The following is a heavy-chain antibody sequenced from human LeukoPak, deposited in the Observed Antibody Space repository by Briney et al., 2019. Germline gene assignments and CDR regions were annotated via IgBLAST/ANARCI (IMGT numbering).Heavy chain of an antibody. CDR3: ARDYNFDSSPYDDGLDI. J-gene: IGHJ3*02. V-gene: IGHV1-69*05. D-gene: IGHD3-22*01. CDR2: IIPVFHTA. Sequence: SVKVSCKTSGESFSSHGISWVRQAPGQGLEWMGGIIPVFHTAKYAQNFQDRLTITTDESTDTVYMELSSLRSEDTAVYYCARDYNFDSSPYDDGLDIWGQGTMVIVSS. CDR1: GESFSSHG.